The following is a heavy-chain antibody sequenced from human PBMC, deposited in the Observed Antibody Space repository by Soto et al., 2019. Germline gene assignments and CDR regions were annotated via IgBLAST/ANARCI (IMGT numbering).Heavy chain of an antibody. CDR1: GFAFGSYA. CDR2: ISTNGGST. V-gene: IGHV3-64D*06. D-gene: IGHD3-22*01. CDR3: VKGEYYYDSSGYYPFDY. Sequence: GGPRRVACSASGFAFGSYARQWARQAQGKGLEYVSSISTNGGSTHYADAVKGRFTISRDNSKNTQYLQMSSLRADDTAVYYCVKGEYYYDSSGYYPFDYWGQATQVTVSS. J-gene: IGHJ4*02.